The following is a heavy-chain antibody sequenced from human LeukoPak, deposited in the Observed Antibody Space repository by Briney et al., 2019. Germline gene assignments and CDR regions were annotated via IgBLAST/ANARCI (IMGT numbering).Heavy chain of an antibody. Sequence: GGSLRLSCAASGFSFRDFWMTGVRQAPGKGLEWVANINQGGSVKYNVDSVKGRFTISRDDAKSSLYVQMNSLRDEDTAVYYCARFGYSGWNLEYWGQGTLVTVSS. CDR2: INQGGSVK. J-gene: IGHJ4*02. V-gene: IGHV3-7*01. CDR1: GFSFRDFW. D-gene: IGHD5-12*01. CDR3: ARFGYSGWNLEY.